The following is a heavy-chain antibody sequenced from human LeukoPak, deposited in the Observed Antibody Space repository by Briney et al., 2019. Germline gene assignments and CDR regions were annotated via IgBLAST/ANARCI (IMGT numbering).Heavy chain of an antibody. D-gene: IGHD3-22*01. V-gene: IGHV3-23*01. J-gene: IGHJ4*02. Sequence: GGSLRLSCAASGFTFSSYAMSWVRQAPGKGLEWVSAISGSGGSTYYADSVKGRFTISRDNSKNTLYLQMNSLRAEDTAVYYCAKGESSGYYFGSLDYWGQGTLVTVSS. CDR3: AKGESSGYYFGSLDY. CDR2: ISGSGGST. CDR1: GFTFSSYA.